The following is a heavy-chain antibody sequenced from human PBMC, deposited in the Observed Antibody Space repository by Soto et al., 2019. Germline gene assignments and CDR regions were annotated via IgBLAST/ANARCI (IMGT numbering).Heavy chain of an antibody. J-gene: IGHJ6*02. CDR1: GGSIRSYY. CDR3: ARLHGYCISSSCHGHYAMDV. Sequence: SETLSLTCAVSGGSIRSYYWTWILQPPGKGLEWIGDIHFSGSTNYNPSLKSRVTISVDRSKNQFSLKLSSVTAADTAVYYCARLHGYCISSSCHGHYAMDVWGQGTTVTVSS. D-gene: IGHD2-2*01. CDR2: IHFSGST. V-gene: IGHV4-59*12.